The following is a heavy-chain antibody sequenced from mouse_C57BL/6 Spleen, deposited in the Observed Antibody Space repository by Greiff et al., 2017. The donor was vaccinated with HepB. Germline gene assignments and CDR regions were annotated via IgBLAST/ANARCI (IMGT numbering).Heavy chain of an antibody. CDR3: ARGGGTHRYFDV. D-gene: IGHD3-3*01. CDR1: GYAFSSSW. Sequence: VQLQQSGPELVKPGASVKISCKASGYAFSSSWMNWVKQRPGQGLEWIGRIYPGDGDTNYNGKFKGKATLTADKSSSTAYMRLSSLTSEDSAVSVCARGGGTHRYFDVWGTGTTVTVSS. V-gene: IGHV1-82*01. CDR2: IYPGDGDT. J-gene: IGHJ1*03.